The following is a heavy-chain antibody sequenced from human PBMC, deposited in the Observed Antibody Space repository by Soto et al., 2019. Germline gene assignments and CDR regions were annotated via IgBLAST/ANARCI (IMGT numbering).Heavy chain of an antibody. J-gene: IGHJ6*02. CDR2: IDPSDSYT. V-gene: IGHV5-10-1*01. CDR3: ARRAVTMTDYYGMDV. CDR1: GYSFTSYW. D-gene: IGHD4-17*01. Sequence: GESLKISCKGSGYSFTSYWISWVRQMPGKGLEWMGRIDPSDSYTNYSPSFQGHVTISADKPISTAYLQWSSLKASDTAMYYCARRAVTMTDYYGMDVWGQGTTVTVSS.